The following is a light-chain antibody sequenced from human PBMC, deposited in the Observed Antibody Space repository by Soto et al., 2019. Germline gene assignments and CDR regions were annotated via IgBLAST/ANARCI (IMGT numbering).Light chain of an antibody. J-gene: IGLJ3*02. CDR1: SSDVGSYNL. CDR2: EGS. V-gene: IGLV2-23*01. Sequence: QSALTQPASVSGSPGQSITISCTGTSSDVGSYNLVSWYQQHPGKAPKLMIYEGSKRPSGVSNRFSGSKSGNTASLTSSGLQAEDEADYYCCSYAGPWVFGGGTKVTVL. CDR3: CSYAGPWV.